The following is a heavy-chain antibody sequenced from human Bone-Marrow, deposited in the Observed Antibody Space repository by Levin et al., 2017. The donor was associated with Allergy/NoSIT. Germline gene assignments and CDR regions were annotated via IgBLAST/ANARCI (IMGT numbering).Heavy chain of an antibody. CDR2: ISGSGSST. CDR1: GFTFSNYA. J-gene: IGHJ4*02. CDR3: AKAALGYCSSTSCYGALGY. D-gene: IGHD2-2*01. V-gene: IGHV3-23*01. Sequence: GGSLRLSCAASGFTFSNYAMSWVRQAPGKGLEWVSGISGSGSSTYYGDSVKGRFTISRDSSKNTLYLQMNSLRAEDTAVYYCAKAALGYCSSTSCYGALGYWGQGTLVTVSS.